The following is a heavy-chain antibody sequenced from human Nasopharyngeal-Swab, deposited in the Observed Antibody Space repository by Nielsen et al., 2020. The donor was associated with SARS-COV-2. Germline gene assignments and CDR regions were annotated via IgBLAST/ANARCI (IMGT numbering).Heavy chain of an antibody. CDR3: ARGSEVPPERKRIAAAGTGLFDP. D-gene: IGHD6-13*01. CDR2: INHSGST. J-gene: IGHJ5*02. V-gene: IGHV4-34*01. CDR1: GGSFSGYY. Sequence: GSLRLSCAVYGGSFSGYYWSWIRQPPGKGLEWIGEINHSGSTNYNPSLKSRVTISVDTSKNQFSLKLSSVTAADTAVYYCARGSEVPPERKRIAAAGTGLFDPWGQGTLVTVSS.